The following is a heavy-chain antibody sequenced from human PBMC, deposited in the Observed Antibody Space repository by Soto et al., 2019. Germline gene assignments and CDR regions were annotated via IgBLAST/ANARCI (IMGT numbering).Heavy chain of an antibody. Sequence: QVQLVESGGGVVQPGRSLRLSCAASGFTFSSYAMHWVRQAPGKGLEWVAVISYDGSNKYYADSVKGRFTISRDNSKNXLYLQMNSLRAEDTAVYYCARDTSLWFPHYYGMDVWGQGTTVTVSS. CDR1: GFTFSSYA. J-gene: IGHJ6*02. CDR2: ISYDGSNK. D-gene: IGHD3-10*01. CDR3: ARDTSLWFPHYYGMDV. V-gene: IGHV3-30-3*01.